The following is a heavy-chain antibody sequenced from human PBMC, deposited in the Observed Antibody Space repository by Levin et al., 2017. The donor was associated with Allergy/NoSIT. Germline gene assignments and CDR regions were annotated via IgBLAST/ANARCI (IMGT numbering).Heavy chain of an antibody. CDR3: TTHRRSLNYYDTSADAFDI. V-gene: IGHV3-15*01. Sequence: GGSLRLSCEASGFTFTNAWMTWVRQAPGKGLEWVGRIKSKSDGGTTDYAAPVKGRFTISRDDSKNTLYLQMNSLKTEDTAFYYCTTHRRSLNYYDTSADAFDIWGQGTMVTVSS. CDR1: GFTFTNAW. CDR2: IKSKSDGGTT. D-gene: IGHD3-22*01. J-gene: IGHJ3*02.